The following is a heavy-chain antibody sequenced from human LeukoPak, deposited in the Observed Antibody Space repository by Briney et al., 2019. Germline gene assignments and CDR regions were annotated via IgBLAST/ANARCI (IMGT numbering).Heavy chain of an antibody. V-gene: IGHV1-24*01. CDR1: GYTLTELS. Sequence: ASVKLSCKVSGYTLTELSMHWVRQAPGKGLEWMGGFDPEDGETIYAQKFQGRVTMTEDTSTDTAYMELSSLRSDDTAVYYCATDISPIAAAGTGDAFDIWGQGTMVTVSS. CDR2: FDPEDGET. CDR3: ATDISPIAAAGTGDAFDI. J-gene: IGHJ3*02. D-gene: IGHD6-13*01.